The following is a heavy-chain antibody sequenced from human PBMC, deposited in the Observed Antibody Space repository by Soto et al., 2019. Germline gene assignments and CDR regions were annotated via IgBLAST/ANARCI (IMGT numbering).Heavy chain of an antibody. Sequence: PGGSLRLSCAASGFTFSSYAMSWVRQAPGKGLEWVSIITSDGRTYYADSVKGRFTISRDNSKNTVYLQMNSLNAEDTAVYYCAKVYSTVTSDPLSVVLFDYWGQGALVTVSS. CDR2: ITSDGRT. V-gene: IGHV3-23*01. J-gene: IGHJ4*02. CDR1: GFTFSSYA. CDR3: AKVYSTVTSDPLSVVLFDY. D-gene: IGHD4-17*01.